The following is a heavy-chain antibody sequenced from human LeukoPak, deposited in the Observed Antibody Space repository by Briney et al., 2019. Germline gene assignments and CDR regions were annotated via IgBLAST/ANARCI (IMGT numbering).Heavy chain of an antibody. Sequence: ASVKVSCKASGYTFTGYFIHWVRQAPGQGLEWMGWINPNNGDTNYAQKFQGRVTMTRDTSISTAYMELSSLRSEDTAVYYCARSDGYGLVGIWGQGTMVTVSS. V-gene: IGHV1-2*02. D-gene: IGHD3-10*01. CDR2: INPNNGDT. J-gene: IGHJ3*02. CDR1: GYTFTGYF. CDR3: ARSDGYGLVGI.